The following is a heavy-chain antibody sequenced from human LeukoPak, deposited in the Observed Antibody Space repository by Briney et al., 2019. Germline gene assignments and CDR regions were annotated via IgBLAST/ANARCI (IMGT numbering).Heavy chain of an antibody. Sequence: GASVKVSCKASGYTFTGYYKHWVRQAPGQGLEWMGRINPNSGGTNYAQKFQGRVTMTRDTSISTAYMELSSLRSEDTAVYYCARPIGDHENWFDPWGQGTLVTVSS. CDR3: ARPIGDHENWFDP. CDR2: INPNSGGT. J-gene: IGHJ5*02. CDR1: GYTFTGYY. D-gene: IGHD4-17*01. V-gene: IGHV1-2*06.